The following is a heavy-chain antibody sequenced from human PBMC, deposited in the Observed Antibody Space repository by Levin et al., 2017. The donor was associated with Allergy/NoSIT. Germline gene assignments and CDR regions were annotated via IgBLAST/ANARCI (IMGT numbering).Heavy chain of an antibody. CDR3: APTRGSGSYYGFDY. CDR2: IIPILGIA. D-gene: IGHD3-10*01. Sequence: SVKVSCKASGGTFSSYAISWVRQAPGQGLEWMGRIIPILGIANYAQKFQGRVTITADKSTSTAYMELSSLRSEDTAVYYCAPTRGSGSYYGFDYWGQGTLVTVSS. J-gene: IGHJ4*02. V-gene: IGHV1-69*04. CDR1: GGTFSSYA.